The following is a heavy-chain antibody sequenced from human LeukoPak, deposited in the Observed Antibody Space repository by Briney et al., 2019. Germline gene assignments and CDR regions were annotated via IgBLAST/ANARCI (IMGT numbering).Heavy chain of an antibody. J-gene: IGHJ4*02. V-gene: IGHV4-34*01. D-gene: IGHD3-10*01. CDR3: ARGGMVQGVIAALYFDY. CDR1: GGSFSGYY. CDR2: INHSGST. Sequence: SETLSLTCAVYGGSFSGYYWSWIRQPPGKGLEWIGEINHSGSTNYNPSLKSRVTISVDTSKNQFSLKLSSVTAADTAVYYCARGGMVQGVIAALYFDYWGQGTLVTVS.